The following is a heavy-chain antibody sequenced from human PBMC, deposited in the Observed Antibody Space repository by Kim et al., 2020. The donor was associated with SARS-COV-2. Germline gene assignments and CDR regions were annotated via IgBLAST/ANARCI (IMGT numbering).Heavy chain of an antibody. J-gene: IGHJ6*02. CDR3: AKDPGRKNWNYAYYYYGMDV. Sequence: GGSLRLSCAASGFTFDDYAMHWVRQAPGKGLEWVSLISGDGGSTYYADSVKGRFTISRDNSKNSLYLQMNSLRTEDTALYYCAKDPGRKNWNYAYYYYGMDVWGQGTTVTVSS. D-gene: IGHD1-7*01. CDR2: ISGDGGST. V-gene: IGHV3-43*02. CDR1: GFTFDDYA.